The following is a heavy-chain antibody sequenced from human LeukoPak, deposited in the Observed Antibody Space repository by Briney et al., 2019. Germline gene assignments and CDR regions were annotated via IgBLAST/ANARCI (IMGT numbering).Heavy chain of an antibody. CDR2: ISSSSYI. V-gene: IGHV3-21*01. CDR3: ARGGIYYHFDY. J-gene: IGHJ4*02. CDR1: GFTFSSYS. Sequence: SGGSLRLSCAASGFTFSSYSMNWVRQAPGKGLEWVSSISSSSYIYNADSVKGRFTISRGNAKNSLYLQMNSLRAEDTAVYYCARGGIYYHFDYWGQGTLVTVSS. D-gene: IGHD1-26*01.